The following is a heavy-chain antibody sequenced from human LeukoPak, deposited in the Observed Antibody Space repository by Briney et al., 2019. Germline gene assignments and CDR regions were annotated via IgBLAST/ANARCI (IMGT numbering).Heavy chain of an antibody. CDR1: GYTFTSYY. V-gene: IGHV1-46*01. J-gene: IGHJ6*02. D-gene: IGHD3-3*01. CDR2: INLSGGST. CDR3: ARFMEAYGMDV. Sequence: ASVKASCKASGYTFTSYYMHWVRQAPGQGLEWMGIINLSGGSTSYAQKFQGRVTMTRDTSTSTVYMELSSLRSEDTAVYYCARFMEAYGMDVWGQGTTVTVSS.